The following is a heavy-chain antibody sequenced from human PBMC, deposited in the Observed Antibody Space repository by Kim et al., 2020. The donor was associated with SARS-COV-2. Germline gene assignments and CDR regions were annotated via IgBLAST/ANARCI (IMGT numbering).Heavy chain of an antibody. J-gene: IGHJ2*01. D-gene: IGHD4-4*01. V-gene: IGHV3-21*01. Sequence: ANSVKGRFTISRDNAKNSLYLQMNSLRAEDTAVYYCASSLHPRDWYFDLWGRGTLVTVSS. CDR3: ASSLHPRDWYFDL.